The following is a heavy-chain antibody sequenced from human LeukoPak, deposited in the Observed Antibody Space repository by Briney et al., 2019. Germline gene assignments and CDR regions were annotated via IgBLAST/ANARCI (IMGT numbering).Heavy chain of an antibody. J-gene: IGHJ4*02. CDR1: GFTFSRYS. V-gene: IGHV3-21*01. Sequence: PGGSLRLSCAASGFTFSRYSMNWVRQAPGKGLEWVSSISSSSSYIYYADSVKGRFTISRDNAKNSLYLQMNSLRAEDTAVYYCARVDSSSWYLAGSVDYWGQGTLVTVSS. CDR2: ISSSSSYI. CDR3: ARVDSSSWYLAGSVDY. D-gene: IGHD6-13*01.